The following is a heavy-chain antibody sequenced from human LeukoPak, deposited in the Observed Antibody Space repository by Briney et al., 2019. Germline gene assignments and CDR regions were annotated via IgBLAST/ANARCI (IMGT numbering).Heavy chain of an antibody. J-gene: IGHJ5*02. Sequence: PSETLSLTCTVSGGSISSNDYFWGWIRQPPGKGLEWIGTLYYSGNTYYNPSRDSRLTISVDTSKNHFSQRLSSVTAAETAFYYCARQGNIVVVVAARGFDPWGQGTLVTVSS. CDR1: GGSISSNDYF. CDR3: ARQGNIVVVVAARGFDP. D-gene: IGHD2-15*01. CDR2: LYYSGNT. V-gene: IGHV4-39*01.